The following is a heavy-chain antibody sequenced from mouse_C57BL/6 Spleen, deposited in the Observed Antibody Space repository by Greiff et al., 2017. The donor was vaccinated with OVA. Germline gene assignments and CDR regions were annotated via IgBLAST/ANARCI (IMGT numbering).Heavy chain of an antibody. J-gene: IGHJ4*01. CDR3: ARRATMALMDY. Sequence: EVKLMESGGGLVKPGGSLKLSCAASGFTFSDYGMHWVRQAPEKGLEWVAYISSGSSTIYYADTVKGRFTISRDNAKNTLFLQMTSLRSEDTAMYYCARRATMALMDYWGQGTSVTVSS. CDR1: GFTFSDYG. CDR2: ISSGSSTI. V-gene: IGHV5-17*01. D-gene: IGHD2-1*01.